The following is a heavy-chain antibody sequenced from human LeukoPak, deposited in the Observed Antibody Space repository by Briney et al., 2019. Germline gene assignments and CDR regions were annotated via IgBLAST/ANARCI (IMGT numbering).Heavy chain of an antibody. V-gene: IGHV3-30*02. D-gene: IGHD3-16*01. CDR2: IDHVGSQK. Sequence: GGSLRLSCAVSGFTFSANNMHWVRQAPGKGLEWVTFIDHVGSQKFYADSVKGRFTISRDNSKNALYLHINSLRPEDTAVYYCAKDGGGGTYSFDYWGQGSLVTVSS. CDR1: GFTFSANN. J-gene: IGHJ4*02. CDR3: AKDGGGGTYSFDY.